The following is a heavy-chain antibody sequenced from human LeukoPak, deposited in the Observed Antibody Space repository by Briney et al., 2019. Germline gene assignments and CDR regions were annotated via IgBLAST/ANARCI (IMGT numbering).Heavy chain of an antibody. CDR2: INHSGST. CDR1: GFTFSSYA. D-gene: IGHD2-2*01. Sequence: GSLRLSCAASGFTFSSYAMSWVRQAPGKGLEWIGEINHSGSTNYNPSLKSRVTISVDTSKNQFSLKLSSVTAADTAVYYCARGFRPLLGYCSSTSCYPRLWFDPWGQGTLVTVSS. J-gene: IGHJ5*02. V-gene: IGHV4-34*01. CDR3: ARGFRPLLGYCSSTSCYPRLWFDP.